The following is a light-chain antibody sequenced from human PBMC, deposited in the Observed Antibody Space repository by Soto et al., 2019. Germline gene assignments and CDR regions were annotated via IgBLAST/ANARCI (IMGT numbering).Light chain of an antibody. J-gene: IGKJ1*01. CDR1: QSLSGDY. Sequence: EIVLTQSPGTLSLSPGDRATLSCRASQSLSGDYLAWYQQKPGQAPRLLIYDASRRATDIPARFSGSGSGTDFALTISRLEPADFAVYFCQQYDTFPRTLGQGTKVEIQ. V-gene: IGKV3-20*01. CDR2: DAS. CDR3: QQYDTFPRT.